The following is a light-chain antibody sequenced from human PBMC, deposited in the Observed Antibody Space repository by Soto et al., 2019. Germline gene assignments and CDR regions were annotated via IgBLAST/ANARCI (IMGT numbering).Light chain of an antibody. CDR1: DIRSKS. V-gene: IGLV3-21*02. CDR3: QVWDSSSEHVV. J-gene: IGLJ2*01. Sequence: SYELTQPPSVSVAPGRTARITCGGDDIRSKSVHWYQQKPGQAPVLVVHDDTDRPSGIPERISGSNSGNTATLTISGVEAGDEADYYCQVWDSSSEHVVFGGGTKLTVL. CDR2: DDT.